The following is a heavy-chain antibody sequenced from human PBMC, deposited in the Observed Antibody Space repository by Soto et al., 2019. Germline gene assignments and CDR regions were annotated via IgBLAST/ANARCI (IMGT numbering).Heavy chain of an antibody. D-gene: IGHD3-22*01. CDR2: INHSGST. CDR3: ARVQQLGSSGYYSDFDY. J-gene: IGHJ4*02. V-gene: IGHV4-34*01. CDR1: GGSFSGYY. Sequence: PSETLSLTCAVYGGSFSGYYWSWIRQPPGKGLEWIGEINHSGSTNYNPSLKSRVTISVDTSKNQFSLKLSSVTAADTAVYYCARVQQLGSSGYYSDFDYWGQGTLVTVSS.